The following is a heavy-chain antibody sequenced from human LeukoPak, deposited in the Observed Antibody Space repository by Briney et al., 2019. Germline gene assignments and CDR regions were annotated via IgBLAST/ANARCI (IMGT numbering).Heavy chain of an antibody. CDR1: GFTFSSYW. J-gene: IGHJ4*02. D-gene: IGHD3-16*02. CDR2: IKQDGSEK. V-gene: IGHV3-7*01. Sequence: GGSPRLSCAASGFTFSSYWMSWVRQAPGKGLEWMANIKQDGSEKYYVDSVKGRFTISRDNAKNSLYLQMNSLRAEDTAVYYCARDLPDYAITFGGVIAPFDYWGQGTLVTVSS. CDR3: ARDLPDYAITFGGVIAPFDY.